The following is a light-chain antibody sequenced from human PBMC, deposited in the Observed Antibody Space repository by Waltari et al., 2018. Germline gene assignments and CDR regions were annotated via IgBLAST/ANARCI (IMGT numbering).Light chain of an antibody. CDR2: AAY. CDR1: QDCGNW. Sequence: TCRASQDCGNWLAGFQQKPGKAPKLLIYAAYALQRGVPSRFSGSGSGTEFTLTINDLQPEDFATYYCQQSHTFPLTFGGGTKVEMK. J-gene: IGKJ4*01. V-gene: IGKV1-12*01. CDR3: QQSHTFPLT.